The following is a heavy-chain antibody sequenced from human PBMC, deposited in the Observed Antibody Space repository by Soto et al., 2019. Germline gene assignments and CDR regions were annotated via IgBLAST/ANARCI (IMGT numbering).Heavy chain of an antibody. J-gene: IGHJ6*02. CDR3: VRDHTAMVLPYYYYGMDV. CDR2: ISYDGSNK. CDR1: GFTFSSYA. V-gene: IGHV3-30-3*01. D-gene: IGHD5-18*01. Sequence: GGSLRLSCAASGFTFSSYAMHWVRQAPGKGLEWVAVISYDGSNKYYADSVKGRFTISRDNSKNTLYLQMNSLRAEDTAVYYCVRDHTAMVLPYYYYGMDVWGQGTTVTVSS.